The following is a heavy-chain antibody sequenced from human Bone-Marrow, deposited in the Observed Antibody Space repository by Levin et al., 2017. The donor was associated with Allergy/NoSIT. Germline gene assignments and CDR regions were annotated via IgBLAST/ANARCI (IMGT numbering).Heavy chain of an antibody. D-gene: IGHD2-2*02. CDR2: IYYSGST. V-gene: IGHV4-59*01. CDR3: ARDLNGSSLPAAIRKGGSWFDP. CDR1: GGSISSYY. Sequence: PSETLSLTCTVSGGSISSYYWSWIRQPPGKGLEWIGYIYYSGSTNYNPSLKSRVTISVDTSKNQFSLKLSSVTAADTAVYYCARDLNGSSLPAAIRKGGSWFDPWGQGTLVTVSS. J-gene: IGHJ5*02.